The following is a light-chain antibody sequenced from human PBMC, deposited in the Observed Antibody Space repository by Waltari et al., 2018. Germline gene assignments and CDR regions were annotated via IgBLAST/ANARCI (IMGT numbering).Light chain of an antibody. Sequence: DIVMTQSPESLAVSLGERXTITCKSSQSVLHSSNNKNYFAWYQQKPGQPPKLLIYWASTRKSGVPDRFSGSGSGTDFTLTISSLQAEDVAVYYCQQFQSHLRTFGQGTKVEIK. CDR3: QQFQSHLRT. CDR1: QSVLHSSNNKNY. CDR2: WAS. V-gene: IGKV4-1*01. J-gene: IGKJ1*01.